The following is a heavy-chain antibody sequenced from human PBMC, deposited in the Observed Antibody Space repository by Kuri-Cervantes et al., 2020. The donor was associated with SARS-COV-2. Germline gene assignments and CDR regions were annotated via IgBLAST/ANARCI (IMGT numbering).Heavy chain of an antibody. CDR2: ISYDGSNK. CDR3: ARGGDIVLMVYAIPLYGAFDI. CDR1: GFTFDNFA. J-gene: IGHJ3*02. D-gene: IGHD2-8*01. Sequence: GGSLRLSCAASGFTFDNFAMHWVRQAPGKGLEWVAVISYDGSNKNYADSVKGRFTISRDNSKNTLYLQMNSLRAEDTAVYYCARGGDIVLMVYAIPLYGAFDIWGQGTMVTVSS. V-gene: IGHV3-30-3*01.